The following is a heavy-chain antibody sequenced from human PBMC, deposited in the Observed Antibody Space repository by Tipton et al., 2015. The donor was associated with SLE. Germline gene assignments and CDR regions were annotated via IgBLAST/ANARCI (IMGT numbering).Heavy chain of an antibody. V-gene: IGHV3-64D*06. CDR3: ARSRLTGDFDY. CDR1: GFTFSSYA. CDR2: ISGNGGST. Sequence: SLRLSCAASGFTFSSYAMHWVRQAPGKGLEYVSAISGNGGSTYYADSVKGRFTISRDNSKNTLYLQMSSLRAEDTAVYYCARSRLTGDFDYWGQGTLVTVSS. J-gene: IGHJ4*02. D-gene: IGHD7-27*01.